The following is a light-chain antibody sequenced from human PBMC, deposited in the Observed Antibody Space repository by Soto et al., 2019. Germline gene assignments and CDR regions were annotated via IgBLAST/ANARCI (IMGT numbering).Light chain of an antibody. CDR3: QQYNNWPSIT. CDR2: GAS. CDR1: QSVGSN. V-gene: IGKV3-15*01. Sequence: EKVMTQSPATLSVSPGERATLSCRASQSVGSNLAWYQQKPGQAPRLLIYGASTRATGIPARFSGSGSGTEFTLTISSLQSEDFAVYSCQQYNNWPSITFGQGTRLEIK. J-gene: IGKJ5*01.